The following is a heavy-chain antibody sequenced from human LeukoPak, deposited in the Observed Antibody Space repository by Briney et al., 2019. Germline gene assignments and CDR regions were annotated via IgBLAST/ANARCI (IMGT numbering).Heavy chain of an antibody. CDR1: GYTFTSYY. V-gene: IGHV1-46*01. D-gene: IGHD3-3*01. CDR3: ARGARRIFGAVIIQHKFDY. CDR2: INPSGGST. Sequence: ASVKVSCKASGYTFTSYYMHWVRQAPGQGLEWMGIINPSGGSTSYAQKFQGRVTMTRDTSTSTVYMELSSLRSEDTAVYYCARGARRIFGAVIIQHKFDYWGQGTLVTVSS. J-gene: IGHJ4*02.